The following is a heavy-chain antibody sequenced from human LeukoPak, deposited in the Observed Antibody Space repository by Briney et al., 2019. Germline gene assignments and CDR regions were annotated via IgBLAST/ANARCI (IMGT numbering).Heavy chain of an antibody. J-gene: IGHJ6*03. Sequence: SETLSLTCTVSGGSISSSSYYWGWIRQPPGKGLEWIGSIYYSGSTYYNPSLKSRATISVDASKNQFSLKLSSVTAADTAVYYCARGGSTSYWNYYYYYMDVWGKGTTVTVSS. CDR1: GGSISSSSYY. V-gene: IGHV4-39*07. D-gene: IGHD2-2*01. CDR2: IYYSGST. CDR3: ARGGSTSYWNYYYYYMDV.